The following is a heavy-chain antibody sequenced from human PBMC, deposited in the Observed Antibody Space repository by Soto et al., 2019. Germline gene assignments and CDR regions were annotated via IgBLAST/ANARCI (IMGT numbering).Heavy chain of an antibody. Sequence: SETLSLTCTVSGGSISSSSYYWGWIRQPPGKGLEWIGSIYYSGSTYYNPSLKSRVTISVDTSKNQFSLKLSSVTAADTAVSYCARHAVPCSSCYGYWGQGTLVTVSS. CDR3: ARHAVPCSSCYGY. CDR1: GGSISSSSYY. CDR2: IYYSGST. J-gene: IGHJ4*02. V-gene: IGHV4-39*01. D-gene: IGHD6-13*01.